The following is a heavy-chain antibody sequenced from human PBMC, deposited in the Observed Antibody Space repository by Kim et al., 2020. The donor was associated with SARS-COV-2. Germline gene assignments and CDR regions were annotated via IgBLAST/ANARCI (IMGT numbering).Heavy chain of an antibody. V-gene: IGHV3-30*04. CDR3: ARSTVTYPLDY. J-gene: IGHJ4*02. Sequence: GGSLRLSCAASGFTFSSYAMHWVRQAPGKGLEWVAVISYDGSNKYYVDSVKGRFTISRDNSKNTLYLQMNSLRAEDTAVYYCARSTVTYPLDYWGQGTLVTVSS. CDR1: GFTFSSYA. D-gene: IGHD4-17*01. CDR2: ISYDGSNK.